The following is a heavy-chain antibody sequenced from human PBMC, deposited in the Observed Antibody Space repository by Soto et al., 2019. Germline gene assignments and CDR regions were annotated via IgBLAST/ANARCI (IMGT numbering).Heavy chain of an antibody. V-gene: IGHV1-69*18. CDR1: GGTFSSYV. CDR2: IIPIFGTA. J-gene: IGHJ6*02. D-gene: IGHD2-8*01. CDR3: ASESGRTRGKDV. Sequence: QVQAVQSGAEVKRPGSSVKVSCKASGGTFSSYVISWVRQAPGQGLEWMGRIIPIFGTADYAQKFQGRVTITADESTSTAYMELSSLRSEDTAVYYCASESGRTRGKDVRGQGTTIIVSS.